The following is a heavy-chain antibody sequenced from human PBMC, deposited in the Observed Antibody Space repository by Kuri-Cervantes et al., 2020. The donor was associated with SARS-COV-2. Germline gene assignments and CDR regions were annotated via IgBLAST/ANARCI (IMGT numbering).Heavy chain of an antibody. J-gene: IGHJ5*02. V-gene: IGHV1-69*13. Sequence: SVKVSCKASGGTFSSYAVSWVRQAPGQGLEWMGGIIPIFGTASYAQKFQGRVTITADESTSTAYMELSSLRSEDTAVYYCAREVIAAAARGSLTWFDPWGQGTLVTVSS. CDR2: IIPIFGTA. CDR1: GGTFSSYA. D-gene: IGHD6-13*01. CDR3: AREVIAAAARGSLTWFDP.